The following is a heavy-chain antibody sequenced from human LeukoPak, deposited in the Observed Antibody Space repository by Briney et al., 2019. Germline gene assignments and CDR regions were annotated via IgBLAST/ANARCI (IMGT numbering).Heavy chain of an antibody. CDR1: GFTFSSYA. J-gene: IGHJ4*02. V-gene: IGHV3-30*18. D-gene: IGHD3-10*01. CDR3: AKDLYGSGNYYRSCFDY. CDR2: ISYDGSNK. Sequence: PGGSLRLSCAASGFTFSSYAMHWVRQAPGKGLEWVAIISYDGSNKYYGDSVKGRFTISRANSKNTLFLQMNSLRAEDTAVYYCAKDLYGSGNYYRSCFDYWGQGTLVTVSS.